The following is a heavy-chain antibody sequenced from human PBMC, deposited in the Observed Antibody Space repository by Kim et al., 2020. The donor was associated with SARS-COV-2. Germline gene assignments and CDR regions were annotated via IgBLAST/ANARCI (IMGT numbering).Heavy chain of an antibody. V-gene: IGHV3-9*01. J-gene: IGHJ6*02. CDR2: ISWNSGSI. CDR1: GFTFDDYA. D-gene: IGHD3-9*01. CDR3: TKDIRKYDILTYGMDV. Sequence: GGSLRLSCAASGFTFDDYAMHWVRQAPGKGLEWVSGISWNSGSIGYADSVKGRFTIYRDNAQNSLYLQMNSLRPEDTALYYCTKDIRKYDILTYGMDVWGQGTTVTVSS.